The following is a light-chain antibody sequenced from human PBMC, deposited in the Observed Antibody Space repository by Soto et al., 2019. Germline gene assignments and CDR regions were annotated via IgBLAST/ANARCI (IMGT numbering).Light chain of an antibody. J-gene: IGKJ1*01. V-gene: IGKV1-5*01. CDR1: QSISSW. Sequence: DSQMTQSPSTLSASVGDRVTITCRASQSISSWLAWYQQKPGKAPKLLIYDASSLESGVPSRFSGSGSGTEFTLTISSLQPDDFATYYCQQYNSYSPTCGQGTKVEIK. CDR3: QQYNSYSPT. CDR2: DAS.